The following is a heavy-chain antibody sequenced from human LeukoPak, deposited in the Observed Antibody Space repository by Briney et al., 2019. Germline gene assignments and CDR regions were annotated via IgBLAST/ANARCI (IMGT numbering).Heavy chain of an antibody. Sequence: KSSETLSLTCTVSGGSISSYYWSWIRQPPGKGLEWIGYIYYSGSTNYNPSLKSRVTISVDTSKNQFSLKLSSVTAADTAVYYCARGFDSSGYYYGYFDYWGQGTLVTVSS. CDR2: IYYSGST. CDR1: GGSISSYY. D-gene: IGHD3-22*01. CDR3: ARGFDSSGYYYGYFDY. J-gene: IGHJ4*02. V-gene: IGHV4-59*01.